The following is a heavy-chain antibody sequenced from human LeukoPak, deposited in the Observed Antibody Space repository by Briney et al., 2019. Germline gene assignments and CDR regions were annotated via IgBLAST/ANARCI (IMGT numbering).Heavy chain of an antibody. J-gene: IGHJ4*02. V-gene: IGHV4-39*01. D-gene: IGHD6-6*01. CDR1: GGSIRSVDYY. Sequence: PSETLSLTCSVSGGSIRSVDYYWGWISQPPGKGLEWIGNIFYNGRTYYNPSLKSRVTISVDTSKNQFSLKLSSVTAADTAVYYCARHLYSSSTDFWGQGTLVTVSS. CDR2: IFYNGRT. CDR3: ARHLYSSSTDF.